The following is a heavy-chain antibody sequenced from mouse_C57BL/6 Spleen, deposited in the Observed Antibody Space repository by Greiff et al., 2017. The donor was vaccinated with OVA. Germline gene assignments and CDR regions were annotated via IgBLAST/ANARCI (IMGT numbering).Heavy chain of an antibody. CDR3: ARVDGYYGWYFDV. CDR2: ISYDGSN. V-gene: IGHV3-6*01. Sequence: EVQLQESGPGLVKPSQSLSLTCSVTGYSITSGYYWNWIRQFPVNKLEWMGYISYDGSNNYNPSLKNRISITRDTSKNQFFLKLNSVTTEDTATYYCARVDGYYGWYFDVWGTGTTVTVTS. D-gene: IGHD2-3*01. J-gene: IGHJ1*03. CDR1: GYSITSGYY.